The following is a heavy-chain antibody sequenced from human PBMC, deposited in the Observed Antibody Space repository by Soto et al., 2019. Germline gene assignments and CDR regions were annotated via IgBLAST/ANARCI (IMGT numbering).Heavy chain of an antibody. CDR2: ISYDGNYK. CDR1: GFTFSSYG. J-gene: IGHJ4*02. CDR3: GKVSTYYYDSTFDY. V-gene: IGHV3-30*18. Sequence: QVQLLESGGGVVQPGRSLRLSCAASGFTFSSYGMHWVRQAPGKGLEWVAIISYDGNYKYYADSVKGRFTISRDNSKNTLYLQMNSLRAEDTALYYCGKVSTYYYDSTFDYWGQGTLVTVSS. D-gene: IGHD3-22*01.